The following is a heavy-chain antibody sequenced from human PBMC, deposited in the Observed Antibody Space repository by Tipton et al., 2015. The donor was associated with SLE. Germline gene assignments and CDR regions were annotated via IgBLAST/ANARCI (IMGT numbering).Heavy chain of an antibody. J-gene: IGHJ4*02. V-gene: IGHV3-30-3*01. D-gene: IGHD3-10*01. CDR1: GFTFSSYA. CDR2: ISYDGSNK. CDR3: ARGGQYYGSGSYFDY. Sequence: SLRLSCAASGFTFSSYAMHWVRQAPGKGLEWVAVISYDGSNKYYADSVKGRFTISRDNSKNTLYLQMNSLRAEDTAVYYCARGGQYYGSGSYFDYWGQGTLVTVSS.